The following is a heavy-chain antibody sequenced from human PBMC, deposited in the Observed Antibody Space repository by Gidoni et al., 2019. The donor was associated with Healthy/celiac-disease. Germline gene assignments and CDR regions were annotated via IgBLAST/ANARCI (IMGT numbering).Heavy chain of an antibody. V-gene: IGHV3-30*18. J-gene: IGHJ4*02. CDR3: AKDQSQPSPTVEKQLWSPPDY. Sequence: QVQLVESGGGVVQPGRSLRLSCAASGFTFSSYGMHWVRQAPGKGLEWVAVISYDGSNKYYADSVKGRFTISRDNSKNTLYLQMNSLRAEDTAVYYCAKDQSQPSPTVEKQLWSPPDYWGQGTLVTVSS. CDR1: GFTFSSYG. D-gene: IGHD5-18*01. CDR2: ISYDGSNK.